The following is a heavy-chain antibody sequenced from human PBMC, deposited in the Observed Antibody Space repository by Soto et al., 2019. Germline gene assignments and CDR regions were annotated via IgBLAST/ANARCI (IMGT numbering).Heavy chain of an antibody. J-gene: IGHJ2*01. CDR1: GFNFDNHA. V-gene: IGHV3-9*01. CDR2: VTWNSVAT. Sequence: GGSLRLSCTASGFNFDNHAMHWVRQAPGKGLEWVAGVTWNSVATGYADSVKGRFTISRDNAKNSLYLQMNSLSAEDTAVYFCVKEGGMKYFDFWGRGTVVTVSS. D-gene: IGHD3-16*01. CDR3: VKEGGMKYFDF.